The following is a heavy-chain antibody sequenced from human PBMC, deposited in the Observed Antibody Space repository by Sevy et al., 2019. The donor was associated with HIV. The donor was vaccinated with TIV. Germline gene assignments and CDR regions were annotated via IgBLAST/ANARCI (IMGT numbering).Heavy chain of an antibody. CDR3: AREGCTKPHDY. J-gene: IGHJ4*02. D-gene: IGHD2-8*01. CDR1: GFTVSKYS. V-gene: IGHV3-23*01. Sequence: GGSLRLSCAASGFTVSKYSMSWVRQPPGKGLEWVSTLSFGCGEINYADSVKGRFTISRDNSKSSVYLQMNNLRPEDMAVYYCAREGCTKPHDYWGQGTLVTVSS. CDR2: LSFGCGEI.